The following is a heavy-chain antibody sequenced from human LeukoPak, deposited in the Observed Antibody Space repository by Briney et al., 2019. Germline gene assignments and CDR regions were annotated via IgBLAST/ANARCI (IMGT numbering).Heavy chain of an antibody. D-gene: IGHD2-2*02. J-gene: IGHJ4*02. V-gene: IGHV1-69*04. CDR2: IIPILGIT. CDR3: ARDRDHCVSVTCYNAHDY. CDR1: GGTFTNYA. Sequence: ASVKVSCKASGGTFTNYAINWVRQAPGQGLEWMGRIIPILGITNYAQKFQDTVTITANKSTATVYMELSGLRSDDTAVYYCARDRDHCVSVTCYNAHDYWGQGTLVTVSS.